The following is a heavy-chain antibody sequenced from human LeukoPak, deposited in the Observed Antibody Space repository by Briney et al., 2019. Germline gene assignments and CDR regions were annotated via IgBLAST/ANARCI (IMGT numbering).Heavy chain of an antibody. V-gene: IGHV4-31*03. CDR3: ARAGTTPGDFDY. CDR2: IYYSGST. CDR1: SGSISSGGYY. J-gene: IGHJ4*02. D-gene: IGHD1-1*01. Sequence: SETLSLTCTVSSGSISSGGYYWSWIRQHPGKGLEWIGYIYYSGSTYYNPSLKSRVTISVDTSKNQFSLKLSSVTAADTAVYYCARAGTTPGDFDYWGQGTLVTVSS.